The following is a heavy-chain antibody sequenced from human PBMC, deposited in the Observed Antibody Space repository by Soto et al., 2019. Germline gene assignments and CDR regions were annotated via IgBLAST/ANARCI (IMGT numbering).Heavy chain of an antibody. CDR1: GGFVSSSSYS. CDR3: AREGALLYGGNSDYYYTMDV. CDR2: IYSSENT. V-gene: IGHV4-39*02. Sequence: PSETLSLTCSVSGGFVSSSSYSWGWILQSPGKGLEWIGTIYSSENTYYNPSLLSRVTISVDTSKNEFSLRLSSVTAADTAVYYCAREGALLYGGNSDYYYTMDVWGQGTTVTVSS. D-gene: IGHD4-17*01. J-gene: IGHJ6*02.